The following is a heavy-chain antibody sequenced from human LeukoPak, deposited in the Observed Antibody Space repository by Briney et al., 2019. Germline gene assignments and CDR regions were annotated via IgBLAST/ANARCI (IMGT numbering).Heavy chain of an antibody. Sequence: PGGSLRLSCAASGFTFSDYYMSWIRQAPGKGLEWVSYISSSSSYTNYADSVRGRFTISRDNAKNSLYLQMNSLRAEDTAVYYCARVLRMTTVTTGWFDPWGQGTLVTVSS. J-gene: IGHJ5*02. CDR2: ISSSSSYT. D-gene: IGHD4-17*01. CDR3: ARVLRMTTVTTGWFDP. CDR1: GFTFSDYY. V-gene: IGHV3-11*05.